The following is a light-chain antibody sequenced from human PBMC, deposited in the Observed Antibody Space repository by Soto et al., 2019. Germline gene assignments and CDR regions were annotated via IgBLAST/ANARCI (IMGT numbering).Light chain of an antibody. V-gene: IGLV1-51*02. CDR3: RTWDSSLSVFV. Sequence: QSVLTQPPSVSAAPGQKVTFSCSGSSSNIGKNYVSWYQQVPGTAPKLLIYEDNKRRSGIPDRFSGSKSGTSATLGITGLQTGDEADYYCRTWDSSLSVFVFGTGTKLTVL. CDR2: EDN. CDR1: SSNIGKNY. J-gene: IGLJ1*01.